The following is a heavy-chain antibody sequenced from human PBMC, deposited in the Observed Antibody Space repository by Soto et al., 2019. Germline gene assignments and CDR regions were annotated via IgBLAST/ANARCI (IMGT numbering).Heavy chain of an antibody. CDR1: GFTFTRYS. V-gene: IGHV3-21*06. CDR2: ISSTTNYI. CDR3: ARESEDLTSTFDY. J-gene: IGHJ4*02. Sequence: GSLRLSCAASGFTFTRYSMNWVRQGPGKGLEWVSSISSTTNYIYYGDSMKGRFTISRDNAKNSLYLEMNSLRAEDTAVYYCARESEDLTSTFDYWGQGTLVTVSS.